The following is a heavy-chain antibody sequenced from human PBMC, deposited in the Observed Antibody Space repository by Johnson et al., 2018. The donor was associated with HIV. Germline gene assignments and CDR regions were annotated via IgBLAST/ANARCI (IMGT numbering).Heavy chain of an antibody. J-gene: IGHJ3*02. CDR1: GFTFSSYA. V-gene: IGHV3-30-3*02. CDR2: ISYDGSNK. D-gene: IGHD3-3*01. Sequence: QVQLVESGGGVVQPGRSLRLFCAASGFTFSSYAMHWVRQAPGKGLEWVAVISYDGSNKYYADSVKGRFTISRDNSKNTLYLQMNSLRAEDRAVYYCAKDLGESENEEWASDDYDVGRDYPGQDSRAVVGTFDIWGQGTMVTVSS. CDR3: AKDLGESENEEWASDDYDVGRDYPGQDSRAVVGTFDI.